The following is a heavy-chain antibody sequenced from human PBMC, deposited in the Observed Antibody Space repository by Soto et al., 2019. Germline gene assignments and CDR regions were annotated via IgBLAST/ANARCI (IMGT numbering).Heavy chain of an antibody. CDR3: ARDHTFFGVVPPDYYYYYYMDV. V-gene: IGHV3-23*01. Sequence: GGSLRLSCAASGFTFVSYPMSWVRQAPGKGLEWVSAICGDGGSTYYADSVKGRFTISRDNSKNTLYLQMNSLRAEDTAVYYCARDHTFFGVVPPDYYYYYYMDVWGKGTTVTVSS. CDR1: GFTFVSYP. D-gene: IGHD3-3*01. J-gene: IGHJ6*03. CDR2: ICGDGGST.